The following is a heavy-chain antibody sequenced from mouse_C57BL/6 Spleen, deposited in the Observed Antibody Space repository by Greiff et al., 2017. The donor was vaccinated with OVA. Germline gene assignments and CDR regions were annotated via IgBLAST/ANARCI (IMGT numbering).Heavy chain of an antibody. CDR3: ARGYYGNPWFAY. CDR2: IYPGSGST. CDR1: GYPFTSYW. Sequence: VQLQQPGAELVKPGASVKMSCKASGYPFTSYWITWVKQRPGQGLEWIGDIYPGSGSTNYNEQFKSKATLTVDTSSSTAYMQLSSLTSEDSAVYYCARGYYGNPWFAYWGQGTLGTVSA. J-gene: IGHJ3*01. V-gene: IGHV1-55*01. D-gene: IGHD2-1*01.